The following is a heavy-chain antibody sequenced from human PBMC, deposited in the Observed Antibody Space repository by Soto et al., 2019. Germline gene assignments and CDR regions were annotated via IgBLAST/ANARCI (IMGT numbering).Heavy chain of an antibody. CDR1: GYSFTSYW. J-gene: IGHJ6*02. D-gene: IGHD1-26*01. Sequence: EVQLVQSGAEVKKPGESLKISCKGSGYSFTSYWIGWVRQMPGKGLEWMGIIYPGDSDTRYSPSFQGQVTISADKSIRTAYLQWSSLKASDTAMYYCARRLYSGSYYRYYYGMDVWGQGTTVTVSS. V-gene: IGHV5-51*03. CDR2: IYPGDSDT. CDR3: ARRLYSGSYYRYYYGMDV.